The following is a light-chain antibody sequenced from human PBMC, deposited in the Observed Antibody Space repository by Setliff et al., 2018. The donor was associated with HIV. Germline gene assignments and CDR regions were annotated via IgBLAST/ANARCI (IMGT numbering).Light chain of an antibody. J-gene: IGLJ2*01. CDR1: SGSIASNY. V-gene: IGLV6-57*01. CDR3: QSYDSNNHVV. Sequence: FMLTQPHSVSESPGKTVTISCTRSSGSIASNYVQWYQQRPGSSPTIVIYEDNQRPSGVPDRFSGSIDSSSNSASLTISGLKTEDEADYYCQSYDSNNHVVFGGGTKVTVL. CDR2: EDN.